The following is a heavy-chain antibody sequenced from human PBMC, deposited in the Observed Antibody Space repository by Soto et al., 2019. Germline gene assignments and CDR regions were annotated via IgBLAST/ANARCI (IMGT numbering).Heavy chain of an antibody. CDR1: GFSVSANY. CDR3: ARTSYAYCGGACHNHDAFDV. D-gene: IGHD2-21*02. CDR2: IYSGGDT. J-gene: IGHJ3*01. V-gene: IGHV3-66*01. Sequence: EVELVESGGALVQPGGSLRLSCAVSGFSVSANYMSWVRQAPGKGLEWGSIIYSGGDTHYADSVKDRFTISRDNSKNTMYLQMNSLKAEDTAVYYCARTSYAYCGGACHNHDAFDVWGQGTLVTVSS.